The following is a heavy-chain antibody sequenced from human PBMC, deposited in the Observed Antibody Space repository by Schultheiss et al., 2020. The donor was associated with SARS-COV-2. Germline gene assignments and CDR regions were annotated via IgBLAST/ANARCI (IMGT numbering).Heavy chain of an antibody. Sequence: SETLSLTCTVSGDSIASRSHYWGWIRQPPGKGLEWIASIYYSGTTYYNPSLKSRVTISVDTSKNQFSLKLSSVTAADTAVYYCTTALTAAGPTFDYWGQGTLVTVSS. CDR1: GDSIASRSHY. D-gene: IGHD6-13*01. J-gene: IGHJ4*02. CDR3: TTALTAAGPTFDY. V-gene: IGHV4-39*07. CDR2: IYYSGTT.